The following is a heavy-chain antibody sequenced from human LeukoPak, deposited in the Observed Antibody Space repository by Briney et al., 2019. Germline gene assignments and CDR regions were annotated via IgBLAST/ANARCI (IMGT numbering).Heavy chain of an antibody. CDR2: MNPNTGNT. CDR1: GYTFTSYD. V-gene: IGHV1-8*01. Sequence: ASVKVSCKASGYTFTSYDINWVRQATGQGLEWMGWMNPNTGNTGYAQKFQGRATMTRNTSISTAYMELSSLRSEDTAVYYCARGPHYAVDYWGQGTLVTVSS. D-gene: IGHD4-17*01. J-gene: IGHJ4*02. CDR3: ARGPHYAVDY.